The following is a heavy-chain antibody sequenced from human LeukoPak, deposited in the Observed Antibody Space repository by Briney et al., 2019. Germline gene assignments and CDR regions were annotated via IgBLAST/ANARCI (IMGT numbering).Heavy chain of an antibody. D-gene: IGHD3-10*01. CDR2: MNPNSGNT. V-gene: IGHV1-8*03. J-gene: IGHJ6*03. CDR3: ARAQSGSYYYYYYMDV. CDR1: GYTFTSYD. Sequence: ASVKVSCKASGYTFTSYDINWVRQATGQGLEWMGWMNPNSGNTGYAQKFQGRVTITRNTSISTAYMELSSLRSEDTAVYYCARAQSGSYYYYYYMDVWGKGTTVTVSS.